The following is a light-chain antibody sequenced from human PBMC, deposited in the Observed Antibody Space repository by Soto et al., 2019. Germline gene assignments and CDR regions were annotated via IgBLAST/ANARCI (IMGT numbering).Light chain of an antibody. CDR2: DNN. CDR3: GTWDSSLISGV. Sequence: QSVLTQPPSVSAAPGQKVTISCSGSSSNIGNNYVSWYQQLPGTAPKLLIYDNNKRPSGIPDRFSGSKSGTSATLGITGIQTGDEADYYCGTWDSSLISGVFGGGTKLTVL. V-gene: IGLV1-51*01. J-gene: IGLJ2*01. CDR1: SSNIGNNY.